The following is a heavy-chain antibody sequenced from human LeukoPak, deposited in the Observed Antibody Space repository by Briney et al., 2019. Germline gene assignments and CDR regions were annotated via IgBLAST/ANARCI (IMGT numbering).Heavy chain of an antibody. Sequence: SETLSLTCTVSGGSISSRPYYWGWVRQPPGKGLEWIGTISYSGTTYYSPSLKSRVTISLATSKNQFSLKLSSVTAADTAIYYCARDFRSSSTVYYYYYMDVWGKGTTVTVSS. CDR3: ARDFRSSSTVYYYYYMDV. J-gene: IGHJ6*03. CDR2: ISYSGTT. V-gene: IGHV4-39*07. D-gene: IGHD6-6*01. CDR1: GGSISSRPYY.